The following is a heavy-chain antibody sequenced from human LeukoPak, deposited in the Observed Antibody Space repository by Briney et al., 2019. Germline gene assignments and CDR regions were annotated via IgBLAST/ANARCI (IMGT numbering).Heavy chain of an antibody. CDR2: IRYDGSKK. D-gene: IGHD3-22*01. J-gene: IGHJ4*02. V-gene: IGHV3-30*02. Sequence: GGSLRLSCAASGFSFSSFGMHWVRQAPGKGLDWVAFIRYDGSKKYYADSVKGRFTISRDSSENTLYLQMNSLRAEDTAVYYCAKDLYDSPFDYWGQGTLVTVSS. CDR3: AKDLYDSPFDY. CDR1: GFSFSSFG.